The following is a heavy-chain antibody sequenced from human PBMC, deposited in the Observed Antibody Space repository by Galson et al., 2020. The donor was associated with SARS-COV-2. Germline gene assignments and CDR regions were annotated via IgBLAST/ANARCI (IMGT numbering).Heavy chain of an antibody. V-gene: IGHV1-46*01. CDR1: GYSFTNYH. D-gene: IGHD6-13*01. Sequence: GESLKISCKASGYSFTNYHLHWVRQAPGQWLEWMGIISPSVGSTSYAQKFQGRVTVTRDTSTSTVYMELSGLRSEDTAVYYCAREGPMHTSSEVAYWGPGTLVTVSS. J-gene: IGHJ4*02. CDR3: AREGPMHTSSEVAY. CDR2: ISPSVGST.